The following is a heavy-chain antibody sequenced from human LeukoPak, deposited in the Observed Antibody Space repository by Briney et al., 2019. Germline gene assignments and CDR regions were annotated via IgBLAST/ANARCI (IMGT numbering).Heavy chain of an antibody. CDR1: GFTFSNAW. CDR2: IKSKTDGGTT. V-gene: IGHV3-15*01. J-gene: IGHJ6*03. CDR3: TRWYYDFWSGWYYYYYMDV. Sequence: GSLRLSCAASGFTFSNAWMSWVRQAPGKGLEWVGRIKSKTDGGTTDYAAPVKGRFTISRDDSKNTLYLQMNSLKTEDTAVYYCTRWYYDFWSGWYYYYYMDVWGKGTTVTVSS. D-gene: IGHD3-3*01.